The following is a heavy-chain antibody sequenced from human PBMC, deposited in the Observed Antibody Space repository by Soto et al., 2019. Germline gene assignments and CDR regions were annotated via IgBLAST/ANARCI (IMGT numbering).Heavy chain of an antibody. CDR3: ARAPPYYDRADY. Sequence: QVQLVESWGGVVQPGRSLRLSCAASGFTFSSYGMHWVRQAPGKGLEWVAVIWYDGSNKYYADSVKGRFTISRDNSKNTLYLQMNSLRAEDTAVYYCARAPPYYDRADYWGQGTLVTVSS. J-gene: IGHJ4*02. D-gene: IGHD3-22*01. CDR2: IWYDGSNK. CDR1: GFTFSSYG. V-gene: IGHV3-33*01.